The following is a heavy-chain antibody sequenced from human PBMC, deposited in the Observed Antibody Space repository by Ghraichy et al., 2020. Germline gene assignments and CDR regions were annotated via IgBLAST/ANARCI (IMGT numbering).Heavy chain of an antibody. CDR3: ARVPLNHAYYYYTMDV. CDR2: INHSGIT. CDR1: GGSFSGYY. Sequence: SETLSLTCAVYGGSFSGYYWSWIRQPPGKGLEWIGEINHSGITNYNPSLKSQVTISLDTSKNQFSLKLSSVTAADTAVYFCARVPLNHAYYYYTMDVWGQGTTVTVSS. J-gene: IGHJ6*02. V-gene: IGHV4-34*01.